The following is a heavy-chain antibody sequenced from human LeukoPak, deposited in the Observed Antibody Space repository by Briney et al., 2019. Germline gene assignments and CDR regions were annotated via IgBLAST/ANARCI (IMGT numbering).Heavy chain of an antibody. Sequence: GGSLRLSCAASGFTFSSYWMSWVRQAPGKGLEWVANIKQDGSEKYYVDSVKGRFTISRDNAKNSLYLQMNSLRAEDTAVYYCARAGVFATTRHFDFWGQGTLVSVPS. D-gene: IGHD3-10*01. J-gene: IGHJ4*02. CDR3: ARAGVFATTRHFDF. CDR1: GFTFSSYW. V-gene: IGHV3-7*01. CDR2: IKQDGSEK.